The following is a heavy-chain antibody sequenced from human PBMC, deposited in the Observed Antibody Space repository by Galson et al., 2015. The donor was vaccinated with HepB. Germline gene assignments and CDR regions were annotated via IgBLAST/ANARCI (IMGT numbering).Heavy chain of an antibody. V-gene: IGHV3-21*01. D-gene: IGHD2-15*01. CDR3: ARDTVVVVVAALVFDI. CDR2: ISSSSSYI. CDR1: GFTFSTYS. Sequence: SLRLSCAASGFTFSTYSMNWVRQAPGKGLEWVSSISSSSSYIYYADSVKGRFTISRDNAKNSLSLQMNSLRAEDTAVYYCARDTVVVVVAALVFDIWGQGTMVTVSS. J-gene: IGHJ3*02.